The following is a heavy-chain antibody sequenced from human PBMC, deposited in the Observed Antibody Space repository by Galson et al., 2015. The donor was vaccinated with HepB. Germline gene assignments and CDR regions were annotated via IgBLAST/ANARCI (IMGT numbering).Heavy chain of an antibody. V-gene: IGHV1-2*02. Sequence: SVKVSCKASGYTFTSYYVHWVRQAPGQGLEWMGWINHNSGGSNFAQKFQGRVTVTRDTSISTAYIELSRLKSDDTAVYFCARGSGDILTTGFDYWGQGTLVTVSS. CDR2: INHNSGGS. D-gene: IGHD3-9*01. CDR1: GYTFTSYY. CDR3: ARGSGDILTTGFDY. J-gene: IGHJ4*02.